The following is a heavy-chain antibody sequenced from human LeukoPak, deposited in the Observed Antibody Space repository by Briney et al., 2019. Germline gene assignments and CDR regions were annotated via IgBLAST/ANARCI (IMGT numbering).Heavy chain of an antibody. J-gene: IGHJ6*02. CDR2: IYYSGST. CDR1: GGSISSGGYY. Sequence: PSETLSLTCTVSGGSISSGGYYWSWIRQHPGKGLEWIGSIYYSGSTNYNPSLQGRVTISLDTSRNQFSLKLSSVTAADTAVYYCARDQGMSYYDFWSGYFRYYYYGMDVWGQGTTVTVSS. V-gene: IGHV4-31*03. D-gene: IGHD3-3*01. CDR3: ARDQGMSYYDFWSGYFRYYYYGMDV.